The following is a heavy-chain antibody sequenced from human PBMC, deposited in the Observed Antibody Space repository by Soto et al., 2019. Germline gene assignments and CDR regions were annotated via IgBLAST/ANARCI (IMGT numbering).Heavy chain of an antibody. V-gene: IGHV3-48*03. CDR2: ISSSVSAI. CDR1: GFTFSTYE. Sequence: QPGGSLRLSCAASGFTFSTYEMSWVRQAPGKGPEWVSYISSSVSAIYYAASVEGRFTISRDNAKNSLSLQMNSLRAEDTAVYYCVRSGYQLLNGMDVWGQGTTVTVSS. J-gene: IGHJ6*02. D-gene: IGHD2-2*01. CDR3: VRSGYQLLNGMDV.